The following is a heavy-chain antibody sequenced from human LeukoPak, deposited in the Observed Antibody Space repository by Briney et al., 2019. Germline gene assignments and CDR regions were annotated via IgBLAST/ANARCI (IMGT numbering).Heavy chain of an antibody. Sequence: GGSLRLSCAASGFTXXXXXXXWVRXAPXXXXXXXXXXXYDGXNXXXXXSXXXXXXXSRDNSKNTLYLQMNSLRAEXTAVYYCARDPLMSGWGLGVFDYWGQGTLVTVSS. CDR3: ARDPLMSGWGLGVFDY. CDR2: XXYDGXNX. D-gene: IGHD6-19*01. V-gene: IGHV3-33*01. CDR1: GFTXXXXX. J-gene: IGHJ4*02.